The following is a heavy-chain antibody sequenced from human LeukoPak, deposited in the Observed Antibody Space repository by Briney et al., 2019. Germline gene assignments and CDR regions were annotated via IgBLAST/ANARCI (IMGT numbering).Heavy chain of an antibody. V-gene: IGHV4-30-4*01. J-gene: IGHJ3*02. Sequence: SETLSLTCTVSGGSISSGDYYWSWIRQPPGKGLEWIGYIYYSGSTYYNPSLKSRITISVDTSKNQFSLKLSSVTAADTAVYYCARSDYYGSGRGAFDIWGQGTMVTVSS. CDR3: ARSDYYGSGRGAFDI. CDR2: IYYSGST. D-gene: IGHD3-10*01. CDR1: GGSISSGDYY.